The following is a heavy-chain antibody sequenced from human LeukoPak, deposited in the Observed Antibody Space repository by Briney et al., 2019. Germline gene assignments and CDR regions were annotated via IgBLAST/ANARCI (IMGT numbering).Heavy chain of an antibody. CDR2: IYSGGGT. CDR3: ARGVSGVRYYFDF. V-gene: IGHV3-53*01. CDR1: GFTVSSNY. J-gene: IGHJ4*02. Sequence: GGSLRLSCAASGFTVSSNYMSWVRQAPGKGLEWVSLIYSGGGTYYADSVKGRFTISRDNSKNTLYLQMDSLRAEDTAVYYCARGVSGVRYYFDFWAREPWSPSPQ. D-gene: IGHD6-19*01.